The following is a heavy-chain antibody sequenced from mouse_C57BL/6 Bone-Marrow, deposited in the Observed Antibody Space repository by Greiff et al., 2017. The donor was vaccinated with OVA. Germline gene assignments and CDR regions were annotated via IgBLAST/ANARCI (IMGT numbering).Heavy chain of an antibody. CDR3: ARAYDGYYWGDWGVDY. J-gene: IGHJ2*01. CDR1: GYTFTDYY. Sequence: QVQLQQSGPELVKPGASVKISCKASGYTFTDYYINWVKQRPGQGLEWIGWIYPGSGNTKYNEKFKGKATLTVDTSSSTAYMQLSSLTSEDSAVYFCARAYDGYYWGDWGVDYWGQGTTLTVSS. CDR2: IYPGSGNT. D-gene: IGHD2-3*01. V-gene: IGHV1-84*01.